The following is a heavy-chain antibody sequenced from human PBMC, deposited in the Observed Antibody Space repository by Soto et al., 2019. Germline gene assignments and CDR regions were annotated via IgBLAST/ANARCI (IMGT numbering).Heavy chain of an antibody. J-gene: IGHJ6*02. V-gene: IGHV3-33*01. CDR3: ARDRLYCTNGVCYNGMRGYYYYYGMDV. CDR1: GFTFSSYG. CDR2: IWYDGSNK. D-gene: IGHD2-8*01. Sequence: GGSLRLSCAASGFTFSSYGMHWVRQAPGKGLEWVAVIWYDGSNKYYADSVKGRFTISRDNSKNTLYLQMNSLRAEDTAVYYCARDRLYCTNGVCYNGMRGYYYYYGMDVWGQGTTVTVSS.